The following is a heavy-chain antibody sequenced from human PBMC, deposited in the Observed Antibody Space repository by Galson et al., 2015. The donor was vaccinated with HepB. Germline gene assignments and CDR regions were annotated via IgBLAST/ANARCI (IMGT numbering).Heavy chain of an antibody. CDR1: GFTFSSYA. CDR2: IGGSGGST. J-gene: IGHJ3*02. CDR3: AKALHITMMLFDAFDI. V-gene: IGHV3-23*01. D-gene: IGHD3-22*01. Sequence: SLRLSCAASGFTFSSYAMSWVRQAPGKGLEWVSAIGGSGGSTYYADSVKGRFTISRDNSKNTLYLQMNSLRAEDTAVYYCAKALHITMMLFDAFDIWGQGTMVTVSS.